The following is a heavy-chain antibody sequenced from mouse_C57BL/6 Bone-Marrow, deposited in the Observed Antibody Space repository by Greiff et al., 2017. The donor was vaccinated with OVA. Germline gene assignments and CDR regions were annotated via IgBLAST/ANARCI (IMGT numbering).Heavy chain of an antibody. CDR3: ARCDYDQYFDV. D-gene: IGHD2-4*01. CDR2: IDPSDSYT. CDR1: GYTFTSYW. V-gene: IGHV1-69*01. Sequence: VQLQQPGAELVMPGASVKLSCKASGYTFTSYWMHWVKQRPGQGLEWIGEIDPSDSYTNYNQKFKGKSTLTVDKSSSTAYMQLSSLTSEDSAVYYCARCDYDQYFDVWGTGTTVTVSS. J-gene: IGHJ1*03.